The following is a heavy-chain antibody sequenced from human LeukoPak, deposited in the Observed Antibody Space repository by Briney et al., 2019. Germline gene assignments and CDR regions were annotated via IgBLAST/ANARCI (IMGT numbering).Heavy chain of an antibody. CDR1: GGSFSGYY. Sequence: SETLSLTCAVYGGSFSGYYWSWIRQPPGKGLEWIGEINHSGSTNYNPSLKSRVTISVDTSKNQFSLKLSSVTAADTAVYSCARASKVPYYYMDVWGKGTTVTVSS. CDR2: INHSGST. CDR3: ARASKVPYYYMDV. J-gene: IGHJ6*03. V-gene: IGHV4-34*01.